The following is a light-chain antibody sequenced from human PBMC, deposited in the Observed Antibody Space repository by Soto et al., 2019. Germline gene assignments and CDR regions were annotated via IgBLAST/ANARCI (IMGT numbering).Light chain of an antibody. V-gene: IGKV1-9*01. Sequence: QLTQSPSSLSASVGDPVTITCRASQAIGSYFAWYQQRPGTAPKLLIYGASTLHSGVPSRFSGSGSGTDFALSVSSLQPEDLATYYCQQVSSSPRTFGPGTTVEI. CDR3: QQVSSSPRT. CDR2: GAS. J-gene: IGKJ3*01. CDR1: QAIGSY.